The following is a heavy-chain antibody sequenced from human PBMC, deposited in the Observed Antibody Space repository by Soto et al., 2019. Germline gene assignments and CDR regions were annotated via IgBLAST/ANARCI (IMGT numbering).Heavy chain of an antibody. Sequence: QVQLQESGPGLVKPSETLSLTCTVSGGSISSYYWSWIRQPPGKGLEWIGYIYYSGSTNYNPSLKSRVTISVDTSKNQFSLKLSSVTAADTAVYYCARGAGWLRFQVAFDIWGQGTMVTVSS. CDR1: GGSISSYY. CDR2: IYYSGST. CDR3: ARGAGWLRFQVAFDI. D-gene: IGHD5-12*01. J-gene: IGHJ3*02. V-gene: IGHV4-59*01.